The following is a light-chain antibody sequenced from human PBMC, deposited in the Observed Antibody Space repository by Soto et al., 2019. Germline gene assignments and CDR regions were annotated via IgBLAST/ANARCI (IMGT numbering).Light chain of an antibody. CDR3: QHYGSSWT. J-gene: IGKJ1*01. V-gene: IGKV3-20*01. CDR1: QSVSSSY. CDR2: GAS. Sequence: EIVLTQSPGPLSLSPGERATLSCRASQSVSSSYLAWYQQKPGQAPRLLLYGASSRATGIPDRFSGSGSGTDFTLTISRLEPEDFAVYYCQHYGSSWTFGQGTKVEIK.